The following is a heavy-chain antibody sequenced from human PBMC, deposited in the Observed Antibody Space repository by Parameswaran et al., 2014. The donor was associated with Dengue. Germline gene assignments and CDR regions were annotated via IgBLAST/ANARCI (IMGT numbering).Heavy chain of an antibody. D-gene: IGHD2-2*02. J-gene: IGHJ6*02. V-gene: IGHV4-34*01. CDR3: ARGRRGVPAAIRGQVRYYGMDV. CDR2: INHSGST. Sequence: VRQAPGKGLEWIGEINHSGSTNYNPSLKSRVTISVDTSKNQFFLKLSSVTAADTAVYYCARGRRGVPAAIRGQVRYYGMDVWGQGTTVTVSS.